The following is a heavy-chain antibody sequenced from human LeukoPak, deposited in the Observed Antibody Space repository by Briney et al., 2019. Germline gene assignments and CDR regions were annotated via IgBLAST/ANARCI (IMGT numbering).Heavy chain of an antibody. CDR3: AKGITMVRGVIAKTLFDY. Sequence: PGGSLRLSCEASGFTFNTYAMTWVRQGPGKGLEWVSYISDSGGSTYYADSVKGRFTISRDNSKNTLFLQMSSLRAEHTAVYYCAKGITMVRGVIAKTLFDYWGQGALVTVSS. CDR2: ISDSGGST. V-gene: IGHV3-23*01. J-gene: IGHJ4*02. CDR1: GFTFNTYA. D-gene: IGHD3-10*01.